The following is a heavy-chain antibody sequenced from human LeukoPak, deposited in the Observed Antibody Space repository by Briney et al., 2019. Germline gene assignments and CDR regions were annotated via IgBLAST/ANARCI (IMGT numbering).Heavy chain of an antibody. CDR2: ISTDGNTM. Sequence: AGGSLRLSCAASGFTFSTYEMNWVRQAPGKALEWISFISTDGNTMYYADSVKGRFTISRDNAKNSLYLQVNSLRAEDTAVYYCARDLSMTLYYFDNWGQGTLVSVSS. J-gene: IGHJ4*02. CDR1: GFTFSTYE. CDR3: ARDLSMTLYYFDN. V-gene: IGHV3-48*03.